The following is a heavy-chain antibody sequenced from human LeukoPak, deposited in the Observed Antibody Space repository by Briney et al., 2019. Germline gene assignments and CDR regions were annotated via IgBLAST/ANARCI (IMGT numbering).Heavy chain of an antibody. D-gene: IGHD6-19*01. CDR2: TNANSGTT. Sequence: GGSLRLSCTASGFAFSVYAMSWLRQPPGKGLEWVSTTNANSGTTSYAASVRGRFTISRDNSKNTLYLQLNTLRADDTATYYCAKPISGGLAVTADWFHPWGQGALVVVSS. V-gene: IGHV3-23*01. CDR1: GFAFSVYA. J-gene: IGHJ5*01. CDR3: AKPISGGLAVTADWFHP.